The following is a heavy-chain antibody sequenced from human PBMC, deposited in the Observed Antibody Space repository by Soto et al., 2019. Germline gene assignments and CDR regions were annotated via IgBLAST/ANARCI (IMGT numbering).Heavy chain of an antibody. D-gene: IGHD3-22*01. CDR2: ISSSSSTI. CDR1: GFTFSSYS. CDR3: ARERYYYDSSGIVDPFDY. V-gene: IGHV3-48*01. J-gene: IGHJ4*02. Sequence: PGGSLRLSCAASGFTFSSYSMNWVRQAPGKGLEWVSYISSSSSTIYYADSVKGRFTISRDNAKNSLYLQMNSLRAEDTAVYYCARERYYYDSSGIVDPFDYWGQGTLVTVPS.